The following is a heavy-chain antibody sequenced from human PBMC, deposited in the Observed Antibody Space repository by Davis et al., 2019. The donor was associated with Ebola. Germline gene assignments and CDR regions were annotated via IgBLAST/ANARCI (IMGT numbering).Heavy chain of an antibody. V-gene: IGHV3-64D*06. Sequence: GESLKLSCAASGFTFSSYGMHWVRQAPGKGLEYVSGISTLGGSTYYADSVKGRFTISRDNSKNTMYLQMSSLRAEDTAVYYCVKSVVIILDYGMDVWGQGTMVTVSS. CDR1: GFTFSSYG. D-gene: IGHD3-22*01. CDR3: VKSVVIILDYGMDV. J-gene: IGHJ6*02. CDR2: ISTLGGST.